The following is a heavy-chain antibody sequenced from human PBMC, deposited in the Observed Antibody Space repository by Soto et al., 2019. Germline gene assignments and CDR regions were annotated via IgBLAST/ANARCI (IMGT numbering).Heavy chain of an antibody. D-gene: IGHD6-6*01. J-gene: IGHJ6*04. CDR3: AIGAKSSSSRIQRYGMDV. CDR1: GLTFSSCA. Sequence: WGSPRLSCAASGLTFSSCAMSWVRQAPGKGLEWVSAISVIGGSTYYADSVKGRFTISRDNSKNTLYLQMNSLRAEDTAVYYCAIGAKSSSSRIQRYGMDVWGKGTTVTVSS. V-gene: IGHV3-23*01. CDR2: ISVIGGST.